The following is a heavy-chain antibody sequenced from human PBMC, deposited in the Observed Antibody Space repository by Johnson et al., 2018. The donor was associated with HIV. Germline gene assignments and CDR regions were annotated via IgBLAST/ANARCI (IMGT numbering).Heavy chain of an antibody. CDR2: IRYDGSNK. CDR1: GFTFSNYG. Sequence: QLVESGGTVVQPGGSLRLSCAASGFTFSNYGIHWVRQAPGKGLEWVAFIRYDGSNKYYVDSVKGRFTISRDNSKNTLYLQMNSLRAEDTAMYYCAKDGVSESNGHRAFDIWGQGTMVTVSS. V-gene: IGHV3-30*02. D-gene: IGHD5-18*01. CDR3: AKDGVSESNGHRAFDI. J-gene: IGHJ3*02.